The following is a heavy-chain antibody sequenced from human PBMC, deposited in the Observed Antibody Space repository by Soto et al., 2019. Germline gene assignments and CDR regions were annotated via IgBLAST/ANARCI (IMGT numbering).Heavy chain of an antibody. CDR1: GGSISSGDYY. CDR2: IYYSGST. CDR3: ARGAYDYSNWFDP. J-gene: IGHJ5*02. Sequence: PSETLSLTCTVSGGSISSGDYYWSWIRQPPGKGLEWIGYIYYSGSTYYNPSLKSRVTISVDTSKNQFSLKLSSVTAADTAVYYCARGAYDYSNWFDPWGQGTLVTVS. V-gene: IGHV4-30-4*01. D-gene: IGHD4-4*01.